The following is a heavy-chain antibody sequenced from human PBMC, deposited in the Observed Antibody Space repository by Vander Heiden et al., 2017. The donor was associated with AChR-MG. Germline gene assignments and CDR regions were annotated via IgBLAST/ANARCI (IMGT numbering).Heavy chain of an antibody. Sequence: QVQPVASGGGVVQPGRSLRLSCAAPGFTFSGYGMHWVRQAPGKGLEWLAVIWYDGSNKYYADSVKGRFTISRDNSKNTLYLQMNSLRAEDTAVYYCARGPGSSGYYGYFDYWGQGTLVTVSS. CDR2: IWYDGSNK. D-gene: IGHD3-22*01. CDR1: GFTFSGYG. CDR3: ARGPGSSGYYGYFDY. J-gene: IGHJ4*02. V-gene: IGHV3-33*01.